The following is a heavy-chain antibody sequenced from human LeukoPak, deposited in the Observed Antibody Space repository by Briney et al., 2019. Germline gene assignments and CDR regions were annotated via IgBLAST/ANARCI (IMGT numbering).Heavy chain of an antibody. J-gene: IGHJ5*02. CDR3: AKDTGANIAVAGMDLAGGVRPRFDP. V-gene: IGHV3-9*01. D-gene: IGHD6-19*01. Sequence: GRSLRLSCAASGFTFDDYAMHWVRQAPGKGLEWVSGISWNSGSIGYADSVKGRFTISRDNAKDSLYLQMNSLRAEDTALYYCAKDTGANIAVAGMDLAGGVRPRFDPWGQGTLVTVSS. CDR2: ISWNSGSI. CDR1: GFTFDDYA.